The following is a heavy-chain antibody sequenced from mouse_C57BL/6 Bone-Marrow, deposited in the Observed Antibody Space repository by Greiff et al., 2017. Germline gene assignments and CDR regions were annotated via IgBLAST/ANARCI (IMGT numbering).Heavy chain of an antibody. CDR3: ARRVYGSSYGYAMDY. CDR1: GFTFSSSG. V-gene: IGHV5-6*02. D-gene: IGHD1-1*01. Sequence: EVKLVESGGDLVKPGGSLKLSCAASGFTFSSSGMSWVRQTPDKRLAWVATISSGGSYTYSPDSVKGRFTISRDNAKNTLYLQMSSLKSEDTAMYYCARRVYGSSYGYAMDYWGQGTSVTVSS. CDR2: ISSGGSYT. J-gene: IGHJ4*01.